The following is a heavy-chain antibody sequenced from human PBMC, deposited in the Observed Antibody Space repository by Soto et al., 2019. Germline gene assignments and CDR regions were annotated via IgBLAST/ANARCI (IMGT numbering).Heavy chain of an antibody. J-gene: IGHJ4*02. Sequence: EVQLLESGGGLVQPGGSLRLSCAASGFTLGTYVMTWVRQAPGKGLEWVSAISGSGGSTNYADPVKGRFTISRDNTKNTLYLQKNSLRDEDTAVYYCAKDRKGSYCSGGSCYSFAYWGQGTLVTVPS. V-gene: IGHV3-23*01. CDR2: ISGSGGST. D-gene: IGHD2-15*01. CDR1: GFTLGTYV. CDR3: AKDRKGSYCSGGSCYSFAY.